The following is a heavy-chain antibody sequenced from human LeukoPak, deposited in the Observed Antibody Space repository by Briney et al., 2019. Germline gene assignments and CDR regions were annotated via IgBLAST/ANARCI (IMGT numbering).Heavy chain of an antibody. D-gene: IGHD2-2*01. CDR2: FDPEDGET. J-gene: IGHJ5*02. CDR1: GYTLTELS. V-gene: IGHV1-24*01. CDR3: ARDPKMWEGRYCSSTSCLATGTRWFDP. Sequence: ASVKVSCKASGYTLTELSMHWVRQAPGKGLEWMGGFDPEDGETIYAQKFQGRVTITADESTSTAYMELSSLRSEDTAVYYCARDPKMWEGRYCSSTSCLATGTRWFDPWGQGTLVTVPS.